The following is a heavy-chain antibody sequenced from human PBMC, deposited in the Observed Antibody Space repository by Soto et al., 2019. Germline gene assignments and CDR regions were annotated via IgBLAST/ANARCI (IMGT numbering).Heavy chain of an antibody. D-gene: IGHD6-13*01. CDR2: ISGSGGST. Sequence: GGSLRLSCAASGFTFSSYAMSWVRQAPGKGLEWVSAISGSGGSTYYADSVKGRFTISRDNSKNTLYLQMNSLRAEDTAVYYCAKHLKRGIAAADPNFDYWGQGTLVTVSS. CDR3: AKHLKRGIAAADPNFDY. J-gene: IGHJ4*02. CDR1: GFTFSSYA. V-gene: IGHV3-23*01.